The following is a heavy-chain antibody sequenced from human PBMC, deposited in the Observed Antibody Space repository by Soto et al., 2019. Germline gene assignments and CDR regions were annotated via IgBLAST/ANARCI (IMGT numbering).Heavy chain of an antibody. CDR1: GFFLSNNW. V-gene: IGHV3-11*06. D-gene: IGHD2-8*01. J-gene: IGHJ6*02. CDR2: ISASGDYT. Sequence: QVQLVESGGGWVKPGESLRLSCIGSGFFLSNNWMTWIRQAPGKGLEWVSYISASGDYTIYADSLKGRFTISRDNARNSLWLQINSLTAVDTAVYYCARSSGWRQVGVYNYGLDVWGQGTTVIVSS. CDR3: ARSSGWRQVGVYNYGLDV.